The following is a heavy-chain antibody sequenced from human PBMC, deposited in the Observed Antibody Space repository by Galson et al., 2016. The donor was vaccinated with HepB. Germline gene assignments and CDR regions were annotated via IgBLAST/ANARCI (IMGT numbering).Heavy chain of an antibody. V-gene: IGHV6-1*01. CDR1: GDSVSSHSAA. J-gene: IGHJ4*02. CDR3: ARLVGRGVYDGIFDY. Sequence: CAISGDSVSSHSAAWKWIRQSPSRGLEWLGRTYYRSKWYNDYAASVKSRITINPDTSKNQFSLQLNSVTPEDTAVYYCARLVGRGVYDGIFDYWGQGILVTVSS. D-gene: IGHD5/OR15-5a*01. CDR2: TYYRSKWYN.